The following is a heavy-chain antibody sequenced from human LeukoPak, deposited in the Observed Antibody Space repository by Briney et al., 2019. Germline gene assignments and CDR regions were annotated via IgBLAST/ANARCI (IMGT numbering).Heavy chain of an antibody. CDR1: GYTFTSYA. D-gene: IGHD2-2*01. CDR2: INAGNGNT. Sequence: WASVKVSCKASGYTFTSYAMHWVRQAPGQRLEWMGWINAGNGNTKYSQKFQGRVTITRDTSASTAYMELSSLRSEDTAVYYCAKGFYCSSTSCYFGDAFDIWGQGTMVTVSS. J-gene: IGHJ3*02. CDR3: AKGFYCSSTSCYFGDAFDI. V-gene: IGHV1-3*01.